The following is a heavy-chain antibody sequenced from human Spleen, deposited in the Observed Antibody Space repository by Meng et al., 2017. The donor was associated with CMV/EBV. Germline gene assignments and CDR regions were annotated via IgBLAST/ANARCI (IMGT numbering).Heavy chain of an antibody. J-gene: IGHJ2*01. Sequence: GGSLRLTCSPSGFTFSNYGMHWVRQAPGKGLEWVSFTHYDGNNKYYADSVKGRFNISRDNSKNTLYLQMNSLRPEDTAVYYCAKDGLAYCSSTNGTPYWYFDLWGRGTLVTVSS. CDR2: THYDGNNK. CDR3: AKDGLAYCSSTNGTPYWYFDL. CDR1: GFTFSNYG. V-gene: IGHV3-30*02. D-gene: IGHD2-2*01.